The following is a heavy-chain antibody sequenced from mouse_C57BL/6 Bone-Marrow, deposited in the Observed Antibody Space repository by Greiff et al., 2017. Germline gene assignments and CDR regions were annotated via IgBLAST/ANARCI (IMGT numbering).Heavy chain of an antibody. CDR2: IRNKANGYTT. D-gene: IGHD2-1*01. Sequence: EVQVVESGGGLVQPGGSLSLSCAASGFTFTDYYMSWVRQPPGKALEWLGFIRNKANGYTTEYSVSVKGRFTISRDNSQSILYLHMNALRAEDSATYYCARCTTFFDYWGQGTTLTVSS. CDR3: ARCTTFFDY. J-gene: IGHJ2*01. CDR1: GFTFTDYY. V-gene: IGHV7-3*01.